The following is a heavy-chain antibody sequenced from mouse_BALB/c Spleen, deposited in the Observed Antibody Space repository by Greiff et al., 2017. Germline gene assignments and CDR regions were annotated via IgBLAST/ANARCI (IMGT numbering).Heavy chain of an antibody. CDR3: ASLFYSYAMDY. Sequence: EVKLVESGGGLVKPGGSLKLSCAASGFTFSSYAMSWVRQTPEKRLEWVASISSGGSTYYPDSVKGRFTISRDNARNILYLQMSSLRSEDTAMYYCASLFYSYAMDYWGQGTSVTVSS. V-gene: IGHV5-6-5*01. J-gene: IGHJ4*01. CDR1: GFTFSSYA. CDR2: ISSGGST. D-gene: IGHD2-1*01.